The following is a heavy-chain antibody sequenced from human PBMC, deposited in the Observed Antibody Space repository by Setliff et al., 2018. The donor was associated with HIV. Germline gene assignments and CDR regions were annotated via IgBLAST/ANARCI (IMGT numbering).Heavy chain of an antibody. V-gene: IGHV1-18*01. CDR3: ARSCRSSGYCHFDY. J-gene: IGHJ4*02. Sequence: GASVKVSCKASGYTFTSYSMHWVRQAPGQRLEWMGWISAYNGNTNYAQKFLGRVTMTTDTSTSTGYMELRSLRSDDTAVYFCARSCRSSGYCHFDYWGQGTLVTVSS. CDR2: ISAYNGNT. D-gene: IGHD3-22*01. CDR1: GYTFTSYS.